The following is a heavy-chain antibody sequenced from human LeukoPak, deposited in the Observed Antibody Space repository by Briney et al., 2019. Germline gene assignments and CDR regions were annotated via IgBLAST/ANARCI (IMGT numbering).Heavy chain of an antibody. J-gene: IGHJ4*02. CDR1: GCNFANHA. CDR3: ARGQARSFDY. CDR2: ISGGGDIT. V-gene: IGHV3-23*01. Sequence: GGSLRLSCAASGCNFANHAMSWVRQTPGKGLEWVSAISGGGDITYYADSVTGRFTISRDNSKDTLYLQMNTLRAEDTAVYYCARGQARSFDYWGQGTLVTVSS.